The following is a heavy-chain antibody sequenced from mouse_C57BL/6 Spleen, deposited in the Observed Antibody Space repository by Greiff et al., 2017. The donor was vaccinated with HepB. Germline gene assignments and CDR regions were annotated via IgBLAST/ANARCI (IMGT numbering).Heavy chain of an antibody. Sequence: EVKLMESGPGLVKPSQSLSLTCSVTGYSITSGYYWNWIRQFPGNKLEWMGYISYDGSNNYNPSLKNRISITRDTSKNQFFLKLNSVTTEDTATYYCARGEDYDYDGAMDYWGQGTSVTVSS. CDR2: ISYDGSN. CDR1: GYSITSGYY. J-gene: IGHJ4*01. V-gene: IGHV3-6*01. D-gene: IGHD2-4*01. CDR3: ARGEDYDYDGAMDY.